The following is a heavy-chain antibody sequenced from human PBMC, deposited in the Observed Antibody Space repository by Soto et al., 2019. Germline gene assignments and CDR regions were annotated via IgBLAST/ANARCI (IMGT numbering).Heavy chain of an antibody. V-gene: IGHV4-30-4*01. CDR2: IYDSGST. Sequence: QVQLQESGPRLVKPSQTLSLTCSGSGGSISSGDYYWSWIRQPPEKGLEWIGYIYDSGSTYYNSSLKSRVTISVDTSKKQLSLKLSSLTAADTAVYYCARGNGSPQYGMDVWGQGTTVTVSS. J-gene: IGHJ6*01. CDR3: ARGNGSPQYGMDV. CDR1: GGSISSGDYY. D-gene: IGHD1-1*01.